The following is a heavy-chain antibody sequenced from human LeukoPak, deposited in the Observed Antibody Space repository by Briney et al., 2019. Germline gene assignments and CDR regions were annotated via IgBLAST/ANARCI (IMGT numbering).Heavy chain of an antibody. CDR2: INPNSGGT. CDR3: AREVYCSSTSCPFDY. Sequence: ASVKVSCKASGYTFTGYYMHWVRQAPGQGLEWMGWINPNSGGTNYAQEFQGRVTMTRDTSISTAYMELSRLRSDDTAVYYCAREVYCSSTSCPFDYWGQGTLVTVSS. D-gene: IGHD2-2*01. CDR1: GYTFTGYY. J-gene: IGHJ4*02. V-gene: IGHV1-2*02.